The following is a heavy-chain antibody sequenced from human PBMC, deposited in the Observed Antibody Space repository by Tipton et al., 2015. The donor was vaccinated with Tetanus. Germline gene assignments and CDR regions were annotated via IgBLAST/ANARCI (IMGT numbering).Heavy chain of an antibody. D-gene: IGHD3-22*01. CDR1: GYTFTSYG. V-gene: IGHV1-18*04. J-gene: IGHJ4*02. CDR2: ISAYNGNT. CDR3: ARRATEDYYDSSGYYY. Sequence: QLVQSGAEVKKPGASVKVSCKASGYTFTSYGISWVRQAPGQGLEWMGWISAYNGNTNYAQKLQGRDTMTTDTSTSTAYMELRSLRSDDTAAYYCARRATEDYYDSSGYYYWGQGTLVTVSS.